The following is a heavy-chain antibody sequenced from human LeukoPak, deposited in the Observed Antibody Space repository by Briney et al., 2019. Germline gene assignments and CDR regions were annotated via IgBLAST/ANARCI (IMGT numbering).Heavy chain of an antibody. CDR2: ISSGSTI. CDR3: ARGLTSSSWYRVYFDY. CDR1: GFTFSDYY. J-gene: IGHJ4*02. D-gene: IGHD6-13*01. Sequence: KAGGSLRLSCAASGFTFSDYYMSWLRQAPGKGLEWVSYISSGSTIYYADSVKGRFTASRDNAKNSLYLQMNSLRAEDTAVYYCARGLTSSSWYRVYFDYWGQGTLVTVSS. V-gene: IGHV3-11*01.